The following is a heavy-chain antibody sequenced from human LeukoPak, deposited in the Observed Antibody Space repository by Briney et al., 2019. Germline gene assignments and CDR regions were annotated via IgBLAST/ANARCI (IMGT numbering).Heavy chain of an antibody. Sequence: ASVKVSCKASGYTFTSYGISWVRQAPGQGLEWMGWISAYNGNTNYAQKLQGRVTMTTDTSTSTVYMELRSLRSDDTAVYYCARDEVDTATSFDYWGQGTLVTVSS. D-gene: IGHD5-18*01. J-gene: IGHJ4*02. CDR2: ISAYNGNT. V-gene: IGHV1-18*01. CDR1: GYTFTSYG. CDR3: ARDEVDTATSFDY.